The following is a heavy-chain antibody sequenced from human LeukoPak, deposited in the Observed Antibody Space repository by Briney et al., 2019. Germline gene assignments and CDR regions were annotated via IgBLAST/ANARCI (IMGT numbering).Heavy chain of an antibody. CDR3: AKADRNSGSGRYYDLAY. D-gene: IGHD3-10*01. CDR1: GFTFSSYA. Sequence: GGSLRLSCAASGFTFSSYAMHWVRQAPGKGLEWVAVISYDGSNKYYADSVKGRFTISRDNSKNTLYLQMNSLRAEDTAVYSCAKADRNSGSGRYYDLAYGGHGTLHTVSS. CDR2: ISYDGSNK. J-gene: IGHJ4*01. V-gene: IGHV3-30*01.